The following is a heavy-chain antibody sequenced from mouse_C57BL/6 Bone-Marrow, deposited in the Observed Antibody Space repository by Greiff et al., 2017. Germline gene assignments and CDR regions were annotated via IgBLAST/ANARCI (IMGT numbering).Heavy chain of an antibody. J-gene: IGHJ1*03. V-gene: IGHV1-59*01. CDR2: IDPSDSYT. Sequence: QVQLQQPGAELVRPGTSVKLSCKASGYTFTSYWMHWVKQRPGQGLEWIGEIDPSDSYTNYNQKFKGKATLTVDTSSSTAYMQLSSLTSEDSAVYYWARRVYFDVWGTGTTVTVSS. CDR3: ARRVYFDV. CDR1: GYTFTSYW.